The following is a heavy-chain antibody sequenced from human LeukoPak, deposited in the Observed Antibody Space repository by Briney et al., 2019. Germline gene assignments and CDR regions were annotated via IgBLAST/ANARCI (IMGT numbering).Heavy chain of an antibody. D-gene: IGHD3-22*01. J-gene: IGHJ4*02. V-gene: IGHV3-21*01. Sequence: PGGSLRLSCAASEFSLKSYSFNWVRQAPGKGLEWVSSINKGSTHMYYADSVKGRFTVSRDDAQNSLYLQMNSLSAEDTALYYCVRLRRNSDSSGYYYYYDSWGRGTQVTVSS. CDR3: VRLRRNSDSSGYYYYYDS. CDR2: INKGSTHM. CDR1: EFSLKSYS.